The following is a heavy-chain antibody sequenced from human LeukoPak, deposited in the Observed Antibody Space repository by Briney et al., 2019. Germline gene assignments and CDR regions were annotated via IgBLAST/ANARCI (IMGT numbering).Heavy chain of an antibody. CDR3: ARLFYDSSGYYSLGFDY. CDR2: INPHSGGT. Sequence: ASVKVCKASGYTFTGYYMHWVRQAPGQGLEWMGWINPHSGGTNYAQKFQGRVTMTRDTSISTAYMELSRLRSDDTAVYYCARLFYDSSGYYSLGFDYWGQGTLVTVSS. CDR1: GYTFTGYY. V-gene: IGHV1-2*02. J-gene: IGHJ4*01. D-gene: IGHD3-22*01.